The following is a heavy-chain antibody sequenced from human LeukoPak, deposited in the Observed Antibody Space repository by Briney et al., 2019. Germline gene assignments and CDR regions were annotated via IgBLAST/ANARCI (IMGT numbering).Heavy chain of an antibody. J-gene: IGHJ3*02. CDR1: RFTFSTFT. CDR3: AREGDYGDADAFDI. V-gene: IGHV3-30-3*01. CDR2: ISYDGTNK. D-gene: IGHD4/OR15-4a*01. Sequence: PGGSLRLSCTATRFTFSTFTMHWVRQAPGKGLEWVSLISYDGTNKSYADSLRGRLTISRDNSKNTLYLQMNSLRAEDTAVYYCAREGDYGDADAFDIWGQGTMVTVSS.